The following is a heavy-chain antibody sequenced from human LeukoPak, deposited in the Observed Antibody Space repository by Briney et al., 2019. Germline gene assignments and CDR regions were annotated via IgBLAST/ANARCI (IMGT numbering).Heavy chain of an antibody. Sequence: SVKVSCKASGGTFSGYAISWVRQAPGQGLEWMGRIIPIFGTANYAQKFQGRVTITTDESTSTAYMELSSLRSEDTAVYYCARVAENWKPWGYYFDYWGQGTLVTVSS. V-gene: IGHV1-69*05. CDR1: GGTFSGYA. J-gene: IGHJ4*02. CDR3: ARVAENWKPWGYYFDY. CDR2: IIPIFGTA. D-gene: IGHD1-1*01.